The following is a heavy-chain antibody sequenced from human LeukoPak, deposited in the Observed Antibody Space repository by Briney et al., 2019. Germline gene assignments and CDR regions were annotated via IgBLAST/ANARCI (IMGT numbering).Heavy chain of an antibody. D-gene: IGHD2-21*02. CDR1: GGSISSSSYY. CDR2: MYYSGST. Sequence: KASGTLSLTCIVSGGSISSSSYYWGWIRQPPGKGLEWIGSMYYSGSTYYNPSLKSRVTISVDTSKNQFSLKLSSVTAADTAVYYCARTDRRAYCGGDCRENWFDPWGQGTLVTVSS. CDR3: ARTDRRAYCGGDCRENWFDP. J-gene: IGHJ5*02. V-gene: IGHV4-39*01.